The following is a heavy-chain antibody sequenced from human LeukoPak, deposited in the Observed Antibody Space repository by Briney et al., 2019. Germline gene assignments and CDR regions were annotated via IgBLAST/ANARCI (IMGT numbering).Heavy chain of an antibody. CDR1: GFTPRSFW. J-gene: IGHJ3*02. Sequence: GGSLRLSCAASGFTPRSFWMSWVRHGPRKGLECVSNIKQDGSEKYYVDSVKGRFTISRDNAKKSLYLQMTSLTAEETAVYYCAHSGDSNGYYSYAFDIWGQGTMVTVSS. CDR2: IKQDGSEK. D-gene: IGHD3-22*01. V-gene: IGHV3-7*01. CDR3: AHSGDSNGYYSYAFDI.